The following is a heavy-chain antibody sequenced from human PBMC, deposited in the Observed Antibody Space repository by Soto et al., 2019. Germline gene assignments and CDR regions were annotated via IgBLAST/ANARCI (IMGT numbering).Heavy chain of an antibody. CDR3: VREAYIGYGHAIDH. CDR2: NYHSGTT. J-gene: IGHJ4*02. D-gene: IGHD5-12*01. V-gene: IGHV4-59*01. Sequence: SETRSRPWSVSGVTLSPSSWSWIRQPPGKGLEWIGYNYHSGTTNYNPSLKSRVTISVDTSKNQFSLRLTSVTAADTAIYYCVREAYIGYGHAIDHCGQGPLVTVSS. CDR1: GVTLSPSS.